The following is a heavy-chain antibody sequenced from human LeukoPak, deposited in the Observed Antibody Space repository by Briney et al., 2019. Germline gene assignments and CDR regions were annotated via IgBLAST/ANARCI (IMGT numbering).Heavy chain of an antibody. D-gene: IGHD1-26*01. CDR3: ARVYGRDAFDT. CDR1: GFTFSSYA. Sequence: PGGSLRLSCAASGFTFSSYAMHWVSQAPGKGLEWVAVISCDGSNKYYADSVKGRFTISRDNSKNTLYLQMNSLRAEDTAVYYCARVYGRDAFDTWGQGTMVTVSS. V-gene: IGHV3-30*01. CDR2: ISCDGSNK. J-gene: IGHJ3*02.